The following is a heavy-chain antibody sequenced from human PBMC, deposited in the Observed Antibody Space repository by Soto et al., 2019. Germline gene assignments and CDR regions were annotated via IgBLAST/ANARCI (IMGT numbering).Heavy chain of an antibody. Sequence: GGSLRLSCAASGFTFSSYWMSWVRQAPGKGLEWVANIKQDGSEKYYVDSVKGRFTISRDNAKNSLYLQMNSLRAEDTAVYYCARDSTGAYYYEPGAFDIWGQGTMVTVSS. CDR3: ARDSTGAYYYEPGAFDI. CDR2: IKQDGSEK. CDR1: GFTFSSYW. J-gene: IGHJ3*02. V-gene: IGHV3-7*01. D-gene: IGHD3-22*01.